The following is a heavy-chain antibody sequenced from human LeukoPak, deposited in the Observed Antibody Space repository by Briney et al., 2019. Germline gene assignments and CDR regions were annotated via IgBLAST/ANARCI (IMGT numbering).Heavy chain of an antibody. CDR2: IKGDGSST. J-gene: IGHJ4*02. CDR1: AFTFNNYW. V-gene: IGHV3-74*01. Sequence: GGSLRLSCVASAFTFNNYWMHWVRQAPGKGLVWVSRIKGDGSSTNYADSVRGRFTISRDNAKNTVYLQMNSLRDEDTAVYYCAKDRSDNKTWYAGSHWGQGTLVTVSS. D-gene: IGHD2-8*01. CDR3: AKDRSDNKTWYAGSH.